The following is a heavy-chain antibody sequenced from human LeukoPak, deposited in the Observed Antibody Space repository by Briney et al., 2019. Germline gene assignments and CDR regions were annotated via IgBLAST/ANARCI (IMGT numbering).Heavy chain of an antibody. CDR1: GFTFSSYE. J-gene: IGHJ4*02. D-gene: IGHD4-23*01. V-gene: IGHV3-48*03. CDR2: ISSSDSTI. Sequence: PGGSLRLSCAASGFTFSSYEMHWVRQAPGKGLEWVSYISSSDSTIYYADSVKGRFTISRDNAKNSLNLQMNSLRAEDTAVYYCARDYGGSSPFDYWGQGTLVTVSS. CDR3: ARDYGGSSPFDY.